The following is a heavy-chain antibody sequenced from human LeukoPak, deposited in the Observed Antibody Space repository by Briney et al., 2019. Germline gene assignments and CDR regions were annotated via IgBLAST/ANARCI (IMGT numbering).Heavy chain of an antibody. Sequence: PGGSLRLSCAASGFTFSSYGMHWVRQAPGKGLEWVAVIWYDGSNKYYADSVKGRFTISRGNSKNTLYLQMNSLRAEDTAVYYCARDPLGIGDFDWLSLLYGMDVWGQGTTVTVPS. CDR1: GFTFSSYG. V-gene: IGHV3-33*01. CDR2: IWYDGSNK. J-gene: IGHJ6*02. D-gene: IGHD3-9*01. CDR3: ARDPLGIGDFDWLSLLYGMDV.